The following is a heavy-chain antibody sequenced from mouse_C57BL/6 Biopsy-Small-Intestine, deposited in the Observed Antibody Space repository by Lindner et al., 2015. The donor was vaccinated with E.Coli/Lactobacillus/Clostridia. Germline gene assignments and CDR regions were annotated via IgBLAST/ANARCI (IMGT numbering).Heavy chain of an antibody. CDR2: INPNYGTA. J-gene: IGHJ4*01. Sequence: VQLQESGPELVKPGASVKISCKASGYSFTDFNMNWMRQSNGKSLEWIGVINPNYGTANYNQKFKDKATLTVDQSSNTAFMQLNSLTSEDSAVYYCARKVYYGAMDYWGQGTSVTVSS. CDR3: ARKVYYGAMDY. CDR1: GYSFTDFN. D-gene: IGHD2-1*01. V-gene: IGHV1-39*01.